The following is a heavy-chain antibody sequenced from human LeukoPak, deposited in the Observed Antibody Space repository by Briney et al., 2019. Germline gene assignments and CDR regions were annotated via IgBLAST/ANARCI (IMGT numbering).Heavy chain of an antibody. Sequence: SVKVSCKASGGTFSSYAISWVRQAPGQGLEWMGGIIPIFGTANYAQKFQGRVTITADKSTSTAYMELSSLRSEDTAAYYCARLAWNDAYDAFDIWGQGTMVTVSS. CDR2: IIPIFGTA. J-gene: IGHJ3*02. D-gene: IGHD1-1*01. CDR1: GGTFSSYA. V-gene: IGHV1-69*06. CDR3: ARLAWNDAYDAFDI.